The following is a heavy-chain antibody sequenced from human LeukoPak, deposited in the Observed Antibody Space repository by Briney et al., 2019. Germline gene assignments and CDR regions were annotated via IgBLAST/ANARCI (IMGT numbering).Heavy chain of an antibody. CDR1: GFTFSSYG. V-gene: IGHV3-30*18. Sequence: QTGGSLRLSCAASGFTFSSYGMHWVRHAPGKGLEWVAAISYDGNNKYYADSVKGRFTISRDSSKNTLYLQMNSLRGEDTAVFYCAKAPDRRDAYRISPPFDFWGQGALVTVSS. J-gene: IGHJ4*02. D-gene: IGHD5-24*01. CDR2: ISYDGNNK. CDR3: AKAPDRRDAYRISPPFDF.